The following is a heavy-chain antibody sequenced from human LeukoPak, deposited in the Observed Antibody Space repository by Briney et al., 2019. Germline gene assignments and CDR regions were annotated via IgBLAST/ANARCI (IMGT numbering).Heavy chain of an antibody. CDR2: IIPILGIA. J-gene: IGHJ4*02. CDR1: GGTFSSYA. V-gene: IGHV1-69*04. Sequence: AASVKVSCKASGGTFSSYAISWVRQAPGQGLEWMGRIIPILGIANYAQKFQGRVTITADKSTSTAYMELSRLRSDDTAVYYCARDSTGTFYFDYWGQGTLVTVSS. D-gene: IGHD1-1*01. CDR3: ARDSTGTFYFDY.